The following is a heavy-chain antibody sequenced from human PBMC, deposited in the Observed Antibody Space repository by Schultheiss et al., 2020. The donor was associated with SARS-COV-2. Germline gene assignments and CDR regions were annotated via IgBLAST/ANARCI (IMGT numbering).Heavy chain of an antibody. Sequence: GGSLRLSCAASGFIFSSYTMNWVRQAPGKGLEWVAYIDRDSATIHYADSVKGRFTISRDVSENTLYLHMNSLKAGDTAVYYCAKDLHWYGMDVWGQGTTVTVSS. CDR3: AKDLHWYGMDV. V-gene: IGHV3-48*01. D-gene: IGHD1-1*01. CDR2: IDRDSATI. CDR1: GFIFSSYT. J-gene: IGHJ6*02.